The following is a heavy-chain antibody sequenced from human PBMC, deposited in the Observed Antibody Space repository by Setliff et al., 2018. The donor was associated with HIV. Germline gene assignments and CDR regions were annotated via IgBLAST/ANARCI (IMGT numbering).Heavy chain of an antibody. V-gene: IGHV3-48*03. D-gene: IGHD3-16*01. J-gene: IGHJ4*02. Sequence: PGGSLRLSCATSGFIFSSYEMNWVRQAPGKGLEWISFIGGHASIIHYADSVKGRFTISRDNAKNSLYLQMPSLSAEDTAVYSCAAVPWGHSSLIIDHWGQGTPVTVTS. CDR1: GFIFSSYE. CDR2: IGGHASII. CDR3: AAVPWGHSSLIIDH.